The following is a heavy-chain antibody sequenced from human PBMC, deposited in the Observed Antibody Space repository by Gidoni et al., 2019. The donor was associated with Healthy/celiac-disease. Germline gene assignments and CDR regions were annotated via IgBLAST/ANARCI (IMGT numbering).Heavy chain of an antibody. CDR2: INPNSVGT. CDR1: GYTFTGYY. V-gene: IGHV1-2*02. Sequence: QVQLVQSGAEVKKPGASVKVSCKASGYTFTGYYMHWVRQAPGQGLEWMGWINPNSVGTNYAQKFQGRVTMTRDTSISTAYMELSRLRSDDTAVYYCARDLAASFGGVIDWGQGTLVTVSS. D-gene: IGHD3-16*01. CDR3: ARDLAASFGGVID. J-gene: IGHJ4*02.